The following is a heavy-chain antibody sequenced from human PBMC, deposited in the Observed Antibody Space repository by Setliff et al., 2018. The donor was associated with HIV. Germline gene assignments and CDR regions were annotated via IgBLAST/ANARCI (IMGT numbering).Heavy chain of an antibody. V-gene: IGHV1-2*02. CDR1: GYTFTAYY. CDR3: ARDLSTHWSGYSLGY. Sequence: ASVKVSCKTSGYTFTAYYIHWVRQAPGQGLEWMGWINPNSGGTNYAQKFQGRVTMTRDTSISTVYMELTSLTPDDTALYYCARDLSTHWSGYSLGYWGQGTPVTVSS. D-gene: IGHD3-3*01. J-gene: IGHJ4*02. CDR2: INPNSGGT.